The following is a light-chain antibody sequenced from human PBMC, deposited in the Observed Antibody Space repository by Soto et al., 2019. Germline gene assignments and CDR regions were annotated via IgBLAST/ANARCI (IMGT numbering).Light chain of an antibody. Sequence: QSALTQPASVSGSPGQSITISCTGTSSDVGGYNYVSWYQQHPGKAPKLMIYDVSNRPSGVSNRFSGSKSGNTASLTISGLQAEDEADYYCSSYTISSLVFGNGPKVTVL. CDR3: SSYTISSLV. V-gene: IGLV2-14*01. CDR2: DVS. J-gene: IGLJ1*01. CDR1: SSDVGGYNY.